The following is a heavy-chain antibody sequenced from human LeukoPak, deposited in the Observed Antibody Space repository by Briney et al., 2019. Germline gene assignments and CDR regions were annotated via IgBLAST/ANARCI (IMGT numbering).Heavy chain of an antibody. V-gene: IGHV4-59*01. J-gene: IGHJ3*02. CDR2: IYDSGNT. CDR3: ARNDGYSSTWYAFDI. Sequence: SETLSLTCTVSGGSISFFYWTWIRQPPGKGLEWIGYIYDSGNTKYSPSLKSRVTISPDTYKNQFSLKLSSVTAADTAVYYCARNDGYSSTWYAFDIWGQGTMVTVSS. CDR1: GGSISFFY. D-gene: IGHD2-2*01.